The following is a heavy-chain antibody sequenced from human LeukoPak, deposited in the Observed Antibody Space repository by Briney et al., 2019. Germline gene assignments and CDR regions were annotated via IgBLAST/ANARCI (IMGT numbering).Heavy chain of an antibody. CDR1: GFTFSSYS. J-gene: IGHJ6*02. CDR3: ASFIAAAGEPHYYYGMDV. CDR2: ISSSSSYI. V-gene: IGHV3-21*01. D-gene: IGHD6-13*01. Sequence: GGSLRLSCAASGFTFSSYSMNWVRQAPGKGLEWVSSISSSSSYIYYADSVKGRFTISRDNAKNSLYLQMNSPRAEDTAVYYCASFIAAAGEPHYYYGMDVWGQGTTVTVSS.